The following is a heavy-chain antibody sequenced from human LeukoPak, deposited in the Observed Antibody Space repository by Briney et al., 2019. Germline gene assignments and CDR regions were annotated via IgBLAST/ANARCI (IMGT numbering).Heavy chain of an antibody. CDR3: AREVYYYDSSGSQGFDY. CDR2: IYSGGST. J-gene: IGHJ4*02. CDR1: EFSVGSNY. V-gene: IGHV3-66*01. Sequence: GGSLRLSCAASEFSVGSNYMTWVRQAPGKGLEWVSLIYSGGSTYYADSVKGRFTISRDNSKNTLYLQMNSLRAEDTAVYYCAREVYYYDSSGSQGFDYWGQGTLVTVSS. D-gene: IGHD3-22*01.